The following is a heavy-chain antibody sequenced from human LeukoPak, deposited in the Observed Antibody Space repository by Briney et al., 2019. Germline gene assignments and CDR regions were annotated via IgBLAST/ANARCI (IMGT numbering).Heavy chain of an antibody. J-gene: IGHJ3*02. Sequence: ASVKVSCKASGYTFTSYYMHWVRQAPGQGLEWMGWISAYNGNTNYAQKLQGRVTMTTDTSTSTAYMELRSLRSDDTAVYYCARDAEVAFDIWGQGTMVTVSS. CDR1: GYTFTSYY. V-gene: IGHV1-18*04. CDR3: ARDAEVAFDI. CDR2: ISAYNGNT.